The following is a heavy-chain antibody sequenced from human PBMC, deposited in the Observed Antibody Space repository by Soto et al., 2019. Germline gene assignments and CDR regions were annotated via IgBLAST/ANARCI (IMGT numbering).Heavy chain of an antibody. CDR2: ISAYNGNT. J-gene: IGHJ6*02. Sequence: QVQLVQSGAEVKQPGASVKVSCKASGYTFTSYGISWVRQAPGQGLEWMGWISAYNGNTNYAQKLQGRVTMTTDTSTSTAYMELRSLRSDDTAVYYCARDRKVLTGPGSLYGMDVWGQGTTVTVSS. CDR3: ARDRKVLTGPGSLYGMDV. D-gene: IGHD3-9*01. V-gene: IGHV1-18*01. CDR1: GYTFTSYG.